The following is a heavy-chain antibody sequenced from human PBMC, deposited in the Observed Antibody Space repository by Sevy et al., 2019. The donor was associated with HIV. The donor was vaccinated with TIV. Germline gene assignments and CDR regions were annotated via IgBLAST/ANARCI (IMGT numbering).Heavy chain of an antibody. CDR1: GGSISSSSYY. Sequence: SETLSLTCTVSGGSISSSSYYWGWIRQPPGKGLEWIGSIYYSGSTYYNPSLKSRVTISVDTSKNQLSLKLSSVTAADTAVYYCARHEGAYCSSTSCYAVGYFDYWGQGTLVTVSS. CDR3: ARHEGAYCSSTSCYAVGYFDY. CDR2: IYYSGST. V-gene: IGHV4-39*01. D-gene: IGHD2-2*01. J-gene: IGHJ4*02.